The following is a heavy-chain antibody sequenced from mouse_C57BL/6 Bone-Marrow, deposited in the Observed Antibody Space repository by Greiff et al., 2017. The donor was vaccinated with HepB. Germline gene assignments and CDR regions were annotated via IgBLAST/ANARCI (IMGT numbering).Heavy chain of an antibody. D-gene: IGHD2-1*01. CDR3: ARESPHLLPFAY. CDR2: INPNNGGT. V-gene: IGHV1-26*01. Sequence: EVQLQQSGPELVKPGASVKISCKASGYTFTDYYMNWVKQSHGKSLEWIGDINPNNGGTSYNQKFKGKATLTVDKSSSTAYMELRSLTSEDSAVYYCARESPHLLPFAYWGQGTLVTVSA. CDR1: GYTFTDYY. J-gene: IGHJ3*01.